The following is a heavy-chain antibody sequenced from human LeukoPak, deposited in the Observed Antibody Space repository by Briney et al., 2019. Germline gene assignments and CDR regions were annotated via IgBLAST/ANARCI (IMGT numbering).Heavy chain of an antibody. CDR3: ANYSGSSRWFDY. CDR1: GFTFSKFT. D-gene: IGHD6-13*01. Sequence: GGSLRLSCAASGFTFSKFTMNWVRQAPGKGLEWVSAIYGSGGSEYADSVKGRFTISRDNSKNTVYLQMNSLRAEDTAVYYCANYSGSSRWFDYWGQGTLVTVSS. CDR2: IYGSGGSE. V-gene: IGHV3-23*01. J-gene: IGHJ4*02.